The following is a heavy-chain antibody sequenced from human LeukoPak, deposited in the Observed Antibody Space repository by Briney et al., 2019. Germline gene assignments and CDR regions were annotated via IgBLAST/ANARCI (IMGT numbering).Heavy chain of an antibody. V-gene: IGHV4-59*01. CDR1: GGSISSYY. D-gene: IGHD2-2*01. Sequence: PSETLSLTCTVSGGSISSYYWSWIRQPPGKGLEWIGYIYYSGSTNYNPSLKSRVTISVDTSKNQFSLKLSSVTAADTAVYYCARVFCSSTSCNIDYWGQGTLVTVSS. J-gene: IGHJ4*02. CDR2: IYYSGST. CDR3: ARVFCSSTSCNIDY.